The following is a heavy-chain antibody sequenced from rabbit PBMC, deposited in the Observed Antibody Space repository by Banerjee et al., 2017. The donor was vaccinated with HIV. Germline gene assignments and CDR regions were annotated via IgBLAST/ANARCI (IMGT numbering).Heavy chain of an antibody. CDR2: IYTGSGST. V-gene: IGHV1S45*01. CDR1: GFDFSSNA. J-gene: IGHJ4*01. D-gene: IGHD4-1*01. Sequence: EQLKESGGGLVQPGGSLKLSCTASGFDFSSNAMCWVRQAPGKGLEWIGCIYTGSGSTYYASWAKGRFTISRASSTTVTLQMTSLTAADTATYFCARDLAGVTGWNFGLWGPGTLVTVS. CDR3: ARDLAGVTGWNFGL.